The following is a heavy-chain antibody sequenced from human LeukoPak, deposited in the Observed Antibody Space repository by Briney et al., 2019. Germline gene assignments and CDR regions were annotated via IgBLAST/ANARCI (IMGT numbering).Heavy chain of an antibody. CDR3: ARDWSSSSWYSDY. J-gene: IGHJ4*02. Sequence: GGSLRLSCAASGFTFSSYWMSWVRQAPGKGLEWVSSISSSSSYIYYADSVKGRFTISRDNAKNSLYLQMNSLRAEDTAVYYCARDWSSSSWYSDYWGQGTLVTVSS. V-gene: IGHV3-21*01. CDR2: ISSSSSYI. D-gene: IGHD6-13*01. CDR1: GFTFSSYW.